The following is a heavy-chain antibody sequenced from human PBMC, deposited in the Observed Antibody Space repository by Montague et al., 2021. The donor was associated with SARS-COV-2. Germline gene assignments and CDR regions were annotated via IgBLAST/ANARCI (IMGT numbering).Heavy chain of an antibody. CDR3: ARGFDY. J-gene: IGHJ4*02. Sequence: SETLSLTCAVYGGSFSGYCWSWIRQPPGKGLEWIGEVTHRGNTNYNPSLKSPVTISLDTSKNQFSLKLSSVTAADTAVYYCARGFDYWGQGTLVTVSS. CDR2: VTHRGNT. V-gene: IGHV4-34*01. CDR1: GGSFSGYC.